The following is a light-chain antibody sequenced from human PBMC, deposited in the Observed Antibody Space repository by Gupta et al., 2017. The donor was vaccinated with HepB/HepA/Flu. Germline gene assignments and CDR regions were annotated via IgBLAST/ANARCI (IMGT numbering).Light chain of an antibody. V-gene: IGKV3-11*01. CDR3: QQRNYGHPMPR. Sequence: EIVLTQSPATLSLSPGERATLSCRASQSVSNYLAWYQQKPGHAPRLLIYDASNRAKGISARFSGSGDGTDFNLTINSREPEDFAVYYCQQRNYGHPMPRFGQGTKVEIK. CDR1: QSVSNY. CDR2: DAS. J-gene: IGKJ1*01.